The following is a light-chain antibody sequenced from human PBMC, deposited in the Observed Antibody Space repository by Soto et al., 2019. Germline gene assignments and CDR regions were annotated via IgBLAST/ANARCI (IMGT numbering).Light chain of an antibody. J-gene: IGLJ3*02. CDR1: SNDVGGYNY. CDR3: SSYTAFSTWV. V-gene: IGLV2-14*01. Sequence: QSVLTQPASVSGSPGQSITISCTGTSNDVGGYNYVSWYQQHPGKAPQLIIYEVSNRPSGVSHRFSGSKSGDTASLTISGLQGEDGADYYCSSYTAFSTWVFGGGTKLTVL. CDR2: EVS.